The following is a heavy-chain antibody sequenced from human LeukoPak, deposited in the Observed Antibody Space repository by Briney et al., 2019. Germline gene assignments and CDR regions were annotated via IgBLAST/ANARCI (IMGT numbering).Heavy chain of an antibody. D-gene: IGHD2-15*01. CDR1: GGSFSGYY. J-gene: IGHJ4*02. CDR2: INHSGST. V-gene: IGHV4-34*01. Sequence: SGTLSLTCAVYGGSFSGYYWSWIRQPPGKGLEWIGEINHSGSTNYNPSLKSRVTISVDTSKNQFSLKLSSVTAADTAVYYCARGRLGYCSGGSCRFDYWGQGTLVTVSS. CDR3: ARGRLGYCSGGSCRFDY.